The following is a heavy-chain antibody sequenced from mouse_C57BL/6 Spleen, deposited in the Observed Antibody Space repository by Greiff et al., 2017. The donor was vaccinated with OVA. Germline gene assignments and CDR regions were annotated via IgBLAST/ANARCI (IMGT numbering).Heavy chain of an antibody. J-gene: IGHJ2*01. Sequence: QVQLKQPGAELVRPGTSVKLSCKASGYTFTSYWMHWVKQRPGQGLEWIGVIDPSDSYTNYNQKFKCKATLTVDTSSSTAYMQLSSLTSEDSAVYYGARYYYGSSDYWGQGTTLTVSS. CDR3: ARYYYGSSDY. CDR2: IDPSDSYT. V-gene: IGHV1-59*01. CDR1: GYTFTSYW. D-gene: IGHD1-1*01.